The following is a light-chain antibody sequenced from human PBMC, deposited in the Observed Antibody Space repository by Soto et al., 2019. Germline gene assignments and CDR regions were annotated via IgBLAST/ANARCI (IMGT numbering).Light chain of an antibody. Sequence: QSVLTQPPSASVTPGQRVTISCSGSSSNIGSSYVYWYQQLPGTAPKLVIFRNNQRPSGVPDRFSGFKSGTSASLAISGLRSEDEADYYCAGWDASLSGHVVFGGGTKLTVL. V-gene: IGLV1-47*01. CDR3: AGWDASLSGHVV. CDR1: SSNIGSSY. CDR2: RNN. J-gene: IGLJ2*01.